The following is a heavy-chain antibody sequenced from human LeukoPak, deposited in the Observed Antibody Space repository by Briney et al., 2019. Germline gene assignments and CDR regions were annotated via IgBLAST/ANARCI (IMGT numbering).Heavy chain of an antibody. Sequence: PSETLSLTCAVYGGSFSGYYWSWIRQPPGKGLEWIGEINHSGSTNYNPSLKSRVTISVDTSKNQFSLKLSSVTAADTAVYYCARGLRNSSSLAVDYWGQGTLVTVPS. D-gene: IGHD6-13*01. J-gene: IGHJ4*02. CDR1: GGSFSGYY. CDR2: INHSGST. V-gene: IGHV4-34*01. CDR3: ARGLRNSSSLAVDY.